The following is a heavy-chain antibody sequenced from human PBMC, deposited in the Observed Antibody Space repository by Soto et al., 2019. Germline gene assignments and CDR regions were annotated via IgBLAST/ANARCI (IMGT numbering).Heavy chain of an antibody. J-gene: IGHJ4*02. CDR1: GFSLTTSGVG. V-gene: IGHV2-5*02. Sequence: QITLKESGPTLVRPTQTLTLTCTFSGFSLTTSGVGVGWIRQPPGKALEWLAFIYWDDDHRYSPSLRTRLTIXKXXSTNQVVLTMTKLDPADTATYYCAREMYYSTYFDSWGQGTLVTVSS. D-gene: IGHD3-10*01. CDR3: AREMYYSTYFDS. CDR2: IYWDDDH.